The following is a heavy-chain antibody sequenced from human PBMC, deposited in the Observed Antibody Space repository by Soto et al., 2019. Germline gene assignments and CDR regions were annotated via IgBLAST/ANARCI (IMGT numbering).Heavy chain of an antibody. Sequence: SGTLSLTCAVSGGSISSSNWWSWVRQPPGKGLEWIGEIYHSGSTNYNPSLKSRVTISVDKSKNQFSLKLSSVTAADTAVYYCASFLYGSGSYFDYWGQGTLVTVSS. CDR1: GGSISSSNW. J-gene: IGHJ4*02. V-gene: IGHV4-4*02. CDR3: ASFLYGSGSYFDY. D-gene: IGHD3-10*01. CDR2: IYHSGST.